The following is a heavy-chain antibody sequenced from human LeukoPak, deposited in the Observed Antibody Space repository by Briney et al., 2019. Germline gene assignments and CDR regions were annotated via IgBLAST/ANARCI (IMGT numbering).Heavy chain of an antibody. D-gene: IGHD6-13*01. V-gene: IGHV3-66*01. J-gene: IGHJ4*02. CDR3: AGRRKEAAAYDH. Sequence: GGSLRLSCAGSGFTVSTNYMSWVRLAPGKGLEWVSLLHSDGTTYYAESVKGRFTISTDNSKNTLYLQMNSLRVEDTAVYYCAGRRKEAAAYDHWGQGTLVTVSS. CDR2: LHSDGTT. CDR1: GFTVSTNY.